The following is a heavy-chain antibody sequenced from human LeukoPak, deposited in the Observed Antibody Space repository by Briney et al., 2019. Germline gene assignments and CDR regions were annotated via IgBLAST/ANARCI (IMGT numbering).Heavy chain of an antibody. Sequence: GGSLRLFCAASGFTFSDYYMSWIRQAPGKGLEWVSYISSSGSTIYYADSVKGRFTISRDNAKNSLYLQMNSLRAEDTAVYYCAGYVVVAATDYSWFDPWGQGTLVTVSS. D-gene: IGHD2-15*01. V-gene: IGHV3-11*04. J-gene: IGHJ5*02. CDR2: ISSSGSTI. CDR3: AGYVVVAATDYSWFDP. CDR1: GFTFSDYY.